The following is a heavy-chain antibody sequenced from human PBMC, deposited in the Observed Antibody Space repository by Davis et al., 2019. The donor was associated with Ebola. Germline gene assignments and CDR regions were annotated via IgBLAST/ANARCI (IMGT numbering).Heavy chain of an antibody. J-gene: IGHJ3*02. CDR3: AGVDTATDAFDI. V-gene: IGHV3-23*01. D-gene: IGHD5-18*01. CDR1: GFTFSSYA. Sequence: GESLKISCAASGFTFSSYAMSWVRQAPGKGLEWVSAISGSGGSTYYADSVKGRFTISRDNAKNTLYLQMNSLRAEDTAVYYCAGVDTATDAFDIWGQGTMVTVSS. CDR2: ISGSGGST.